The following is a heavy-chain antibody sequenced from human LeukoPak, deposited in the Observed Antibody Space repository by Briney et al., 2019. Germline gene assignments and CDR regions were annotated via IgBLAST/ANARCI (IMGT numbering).Heavy chain of an antibody. CDR1: VGSISSSSYY. J-gene: IGHJ5*02. CDR2: SYYSGGT. Sequence: SETLSLTCTVSVGSISSSSYYWGWIRQPPGKGLEWLGSSYYSGGTYYNPSPKSRVTIAVDTSKNQFSLKLSSVTAADTAVYYCARAESDWFDPWGQGTLVTVSS. V-gene: IGHV4-39*07. D-gene: IGHD3-3*01. CDR3: ARAESDWFDP.